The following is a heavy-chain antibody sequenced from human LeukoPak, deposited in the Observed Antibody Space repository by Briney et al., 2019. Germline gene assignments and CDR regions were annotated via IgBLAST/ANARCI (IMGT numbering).Heavy chain of an antibody. CDR1: GGSISSYY. Sequence: SETLSLTCTVSGGSISSYYWSWIRQPPGKGLEWIGYIYYSGRTNYNPSLKSRVTISVDTSKNQFSLKLGSVTAADTAVYYCARLHDYGGNYWGQGTLVTVSS. J-gene: IGHJ4*02. CDR2: IYYSGRT. D-gene: IGHD4-23*01. CDR3: ARLHDYGGNY. V-gene: IGHV4-59*08.